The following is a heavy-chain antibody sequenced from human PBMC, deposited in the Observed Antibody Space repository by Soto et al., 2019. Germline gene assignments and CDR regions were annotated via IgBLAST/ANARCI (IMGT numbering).Heavy chain of an antibody. J-gene: IGHJ4*02. D-gene: IGHD6-6*01. CDR1: GFSFSYYG. Sequence: GGSLRLSXAASGFSFSYYGLHWVRQAPGKGLEWLALITHDGYNRYYADSVKGRFTISRDNSKNTIFLQMNSLNSEDTAVYYCAKGGSFDIWGQGTPVTVS. V-gene: IGHV3-30*18. CDR3: AKGGSFDI. CDR2: ITHDGYNR.